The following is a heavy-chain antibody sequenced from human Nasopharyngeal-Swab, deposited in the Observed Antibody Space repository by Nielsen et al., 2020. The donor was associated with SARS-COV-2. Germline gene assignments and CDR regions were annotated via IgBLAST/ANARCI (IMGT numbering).Heavy chain of an antibody. Sequence: SVKVSCKASGFTFTSSAVQWVRQARGQRLEWMGWIVVGSGNTNYAQKFQERVTITRDMSTSTAYMELSSLRSEDTAVYYCARVRGRSSSFQGGMDVWGQGTTVTVSS. CDR2: IVVGSGNT. CDR1: GFTFTSSA. V-gene: IGHV1-58*01. D-gene: IGHD6-6*01. J-gene: IGHJ6*02. CDR3: ARVRGRSSSFQGGMDV.